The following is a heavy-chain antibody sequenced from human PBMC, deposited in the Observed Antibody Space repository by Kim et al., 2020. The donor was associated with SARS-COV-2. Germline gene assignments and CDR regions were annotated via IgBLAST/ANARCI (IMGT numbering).Heavy chain of an antibody. D-gene: IGHD3-3*01. J-gene: IGHJ4*02. CDR1: GGSISSYY. CDR3: ASYDFWSGFGLDY. Sequence: SETLSLICTVSGGSISSYYWSWIRQPPGKGLEWIGYIYYSGSTNYNPSLKSRVTISVDTSKNQFSLKLSSVTAADTAVYYCASYDFWSGFGLDYWGQGTL. V-gene: IGHV4-59*13. CDR2: IYYSGST.